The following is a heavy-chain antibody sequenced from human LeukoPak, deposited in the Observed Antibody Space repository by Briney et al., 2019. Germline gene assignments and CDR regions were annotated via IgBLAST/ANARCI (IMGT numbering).Heavy chain of an antibody. Sequence: GGSLRLSCAASGFTFSSYGMHWVRQAPGKGLEWVAFIRYDGSNKYYADSVKGRFTISRDNSKNTLYLQMNSLRAEDTAVYYCAKSVFDSSGDPYMDVWGKGTTVTISS. CDR1: GFTFSSYG. J-gene: IGHJ6*03. CDR3: AKSVFDSSGDPYMDV. D-gene: IGHD3-22*01. CDR2: IRYDGSNK. V-gene: IGHV3-30*02.